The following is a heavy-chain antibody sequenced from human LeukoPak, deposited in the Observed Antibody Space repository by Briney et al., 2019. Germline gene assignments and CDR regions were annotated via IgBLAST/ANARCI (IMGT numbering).Heavy chain of an antibody. CDR3: WKDPTAGYYYGSGSYLFDY. CDR1: GYTFTGYY. D-gene: IGHD3-10*01. J-gene: IGHJ4*02. CDR2: INPNSGGT. V-gene: IGHV1-2*02. Sequence: ASVKVSCKASGYTFTGYYMHWVRQAPGQGLEWMGWINPNSGGTNYAQKFQGRVTMTRDTSISTAYMELSRLRSDDTAVYYCWKDPTAGYYYGSGSYLFDYLGQGTLGT.